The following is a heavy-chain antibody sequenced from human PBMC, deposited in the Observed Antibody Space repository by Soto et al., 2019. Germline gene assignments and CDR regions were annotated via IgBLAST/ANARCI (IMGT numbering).Heavy chain of an antibody. J-gene: IGHJ4*02. D-gene: IGHD2-2*01. CDR1: AGSFRSYA. CDR2: TIPMLGPA. CDR3: ARGYCSSTSCQYYFDY. Sequence: SVKVSCKASAGSFRSYAISWVRQAPGQGLEWMGGTIPMLGPANYAQKFQGRVTITRDTSASTAYMELTSLGSEDTAIYHCARGYCSSTSCQYYFDYSGPRTLVTVSS. V-gene: IGHV1-69*10.